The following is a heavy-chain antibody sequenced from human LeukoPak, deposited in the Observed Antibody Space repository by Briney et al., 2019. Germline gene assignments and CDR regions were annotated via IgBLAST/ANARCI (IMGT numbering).Heavy chain of an antibody. J-gene: IGHJ4*02. Sequence: PGGSLRLSCAASGFTFSSYAMSWVRQAPGKGLEWVSAISGSGGSTYYADSVKGRSTISRDNSKNTLYLQMNSLRAEDTAVYYCAKSPGYSSGWADYWGQGTLVTVSS. D-gene: IGHD6-19*01. V-gene: IGHV3-23*01. CDR1: GFTFSSYA. CDR2: ISGSGGST. CDR3: AKSPGYSSGWADY.